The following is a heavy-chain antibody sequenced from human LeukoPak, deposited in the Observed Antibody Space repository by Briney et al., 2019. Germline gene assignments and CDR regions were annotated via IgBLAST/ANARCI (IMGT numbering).Heavy chain of an antibody. V-gene: IGHV3-21*01. CDR1: GFTFSSYS. Sequence: GGSLRLSCAASGFTFSSYSMNWVRQAPGKGLEWVSSISSSSSYIYYADSVKGRFTISRDNAKNSLYLQMNSLRAEDTAVYYCARDVGYNYGYEGYYFDYWGQGTLVTVSS. J-gene: IGHJ4*02. CDR3: ARDVGYNYGYEGYYFDY. CDR2: ISSSSSYI. D-gene: IGHD5-18*01.